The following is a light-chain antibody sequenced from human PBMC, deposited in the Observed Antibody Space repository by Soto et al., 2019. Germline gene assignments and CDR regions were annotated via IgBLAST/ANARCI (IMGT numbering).Light chain of an antibody. V-gene: IGKV2-28*01. CDR2: LGS. CDR3: MQALQTPWT. CDR1: QSLLHSNGYNY. Sequence: DIVMTQSPLSLPVTPGEPASISCRSSQSLLHSNGYNYLDWYLQKPGQSPQLLIYLGSNRASGVPDRFSCSGSGTEFTLKISRVEAEDVGLYYCMQALQTPWTFGQGTKVEIK. J-gene: IGKJ1*01.